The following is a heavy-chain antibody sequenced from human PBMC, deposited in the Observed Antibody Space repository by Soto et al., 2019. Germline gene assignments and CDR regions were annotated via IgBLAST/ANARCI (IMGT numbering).Heavy chain of an antibody. CDR1: GGSISSYY. J-gene: IGHJ6*03. CDR2: IYYSGST. Sequence: PSETLSLTCTVSGGSISSYYWSWIRQPPGKGLEWIGYIYYSGSTYYNPSLKSRVTISVDTSKNQFSLKLSPVTAADTAVYYCARQRTIFGVVIMTTYGYYMDVWGKGTTVTVSS. CDR3: ARQRTIFGVVIMTTYGYYMDV. D-gene: IGHD3-3*01. V-gene: IGHV4-59*04.